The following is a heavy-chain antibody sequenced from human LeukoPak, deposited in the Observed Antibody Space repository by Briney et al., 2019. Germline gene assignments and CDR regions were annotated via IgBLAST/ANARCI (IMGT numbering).Heavy chain of an antibody. D-gene: IGHD4-17*01. CDR2: INHSGST. CDR1: GGSFSGYY. J-gene: IGHJ4*02. Sequence: SETLSLTCAAYGGSFSGYYWSWIRQPPGKGLEWIGEINHSGSTNYNPSLKSRVTISVDTSKNQFSLKLSSVTAADTAVYYCARVYGDFFDYWGQGTLVTVSS. V-gene: IGHV4-34*01. CDR3: ARVYGDFFDY.